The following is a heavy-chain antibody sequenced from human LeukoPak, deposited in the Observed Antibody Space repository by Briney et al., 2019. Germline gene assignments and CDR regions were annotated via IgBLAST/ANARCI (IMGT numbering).Heavy chain of an antibody. Sequence: ASVKVSCKASGYTFTGYYMHWVRQAPGQGLEWMGWINPNSGGTNYAQKFQGRVTMTRDTSISTAYMELSRLRSDDTAVYYCARDSFIAAAGTDYFDYWGQGTLVTVSS. J-gene: IGHJ4*02. D-gene: IGHD6-13*01. CDR2: INPNSGGT. CDR3: ARDSFIAAAGTDYFDY. CDR1: GYTFTGYY. V-gene: IGHV1-2*02.